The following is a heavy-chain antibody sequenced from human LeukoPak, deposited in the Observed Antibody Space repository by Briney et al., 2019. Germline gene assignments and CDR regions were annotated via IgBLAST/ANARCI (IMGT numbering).Heavy chain of an antibody. CDR3: ARAPGGSGSTEGGSGSYYTQFYYYMDV. V-gene: IGHV3-48*03. J-gene: IGHJ6*03. CDR1: GFTFSSYE. Sequence: GGSLRLSCAASGFTFSSYEMNWVRQAPGKGLEWVSYISSSGSTIYYADSVKGRFTISRDNAKNSLYLQMNSLRAEDTAVYYCARAPGGSGSTEGGSGSYYTQFYYYMDVWGKGTTVTVSS. CDR2: ISSSGSTI. D-gene: IGHD3-10*01.